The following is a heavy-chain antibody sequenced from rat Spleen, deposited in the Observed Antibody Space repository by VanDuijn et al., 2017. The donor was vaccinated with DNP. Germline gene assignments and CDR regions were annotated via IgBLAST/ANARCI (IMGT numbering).Heavy chain of an antibody. J-gene: IGHJ4*01. Sequence: EVQLVESGGGLVQPGRSLKLSCAASGFTFSDYYMAWVRQAPTKGLEWVATITYDVATTYYRGSVRGRFTISRDNAKSTLYLHMDSLRSEDTATYYCVRSMMVTRGYAMEAWGQGTSVTVSS. CDR2: ITYDVATT. V-gene: IGHV5-7*01. CDR1: GFTFSDYY. CDR3: VRSMMVTRGYAMEA. D-gene: IGHD1-12*03.